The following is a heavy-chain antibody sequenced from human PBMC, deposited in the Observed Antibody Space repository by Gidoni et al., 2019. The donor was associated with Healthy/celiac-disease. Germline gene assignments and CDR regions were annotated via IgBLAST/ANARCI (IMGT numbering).Heavy chain of an antibody. CDR1: GGTFSSYA. J-gene: IGHJ6*02. D-gene: IGHD2-2*01. Sequence: QVQLVQSGAEVKKPGSSVKVSCKGSGGTFSSYAISWVRQAPGQGLEWMGGIIPIFGTANYAQKFQGRVTITADKSTSTAYMELSSLRSEDTAVYYCARSDCSSTSCFYYYYGMDVWGQGTTVTVSS. CDR3: ARSDCSSTSCFYYYYGMDV. CDR2: IIPIFGTA. V-gene: IGHV1-69*06.